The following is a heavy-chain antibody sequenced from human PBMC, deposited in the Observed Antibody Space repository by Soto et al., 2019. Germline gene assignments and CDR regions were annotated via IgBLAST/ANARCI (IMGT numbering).Heavy chain of an antibody. J-gene: IGHJ4*02. CDR1: GFTVSSNY. V-gene: IGHV3-53*01. CDR3: ARGERIQLWSYYFDY. D-gene: IGHD5-18*01. Sequence: GGSLRLSCAASGFTVSSNYMSWVRQAQGKGLEWVSVIYSGGSTYYADSVKGRFTISRDNSKNTLYLQMNSLRAEDTAVYYCARGERIQLWSYYFDYWGQGTLVTVSS. CDR2: IYSGGST.